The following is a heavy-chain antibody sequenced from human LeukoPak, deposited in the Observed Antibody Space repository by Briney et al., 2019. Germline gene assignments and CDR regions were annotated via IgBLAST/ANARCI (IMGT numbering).Heavy chain of an antibody. CDR1: GFTFSSYA. CDR3: AKEDIVLMVYATGYFDY. J-gene: IGHJ4*02. CDR2: ISGSGGST. Sequence: PGGSLRLSCAASGFTFSSYAMSWVRQAPGKGLEWVSAISGSGGSTYYADSVKGRFTISRDNSKNTLYLQMNSLRAEDTAVYYCAKEDIVLMVYATGYFDYWGQGTLVTVSS. D-gene: IGHD2-8*01. V-gene: IGHV3-23*01.